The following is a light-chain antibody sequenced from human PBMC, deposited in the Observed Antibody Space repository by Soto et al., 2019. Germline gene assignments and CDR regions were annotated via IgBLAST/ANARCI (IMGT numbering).Light chain of an antibody. CDR3: SSYTSSSIDYV. CDR2: EVS. V-gene: IGLV2-14*01. J-gene: IGLJ1*01. CDR1: SSDVGGYNY. Sequence: QSALTQPASVSGSPGQSITISCTGTSSDVGGYNYVSWYQQHLGKAPKLMIYEVSNRPSGVSNRFSGSKSGNTASLTISGLQAEDEADYYCSSYTSSSIDYVFGPGTKVTVL.